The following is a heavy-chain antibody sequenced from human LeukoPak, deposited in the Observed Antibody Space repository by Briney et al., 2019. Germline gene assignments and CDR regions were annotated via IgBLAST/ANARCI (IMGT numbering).Heavy chain of an antibody. CDR3: ARRQYYDLLSGYYVD. D-gene: IGHD3-3*01. CDR1: GVYLSGHY. J-gene: IGHJ1*01. CDR2: INHSGST. V-gene: IGHV4-34*01. Sequence: SSETMSLTYSFYGVYLSGHYWIWLRQPPGKGLEWIGEINHSGSTNYNPSLESRVTISVDTSKNHFSLKLSAVTAADTAVYYCARRQYYDLLSGYYVDWGQGTLVTVSA.